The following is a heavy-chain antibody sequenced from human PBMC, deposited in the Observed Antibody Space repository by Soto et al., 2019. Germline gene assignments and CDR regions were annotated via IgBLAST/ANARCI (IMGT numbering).Heavy chain of an antibody. CDR3: ASSPTYYYDSSVYYFDY. CDR1: GYSISSGYY. CDR2: IYHSGST. J-gene: IGHJ4*02. Sequence: KPSETLSLTCAVSGYSISSGYYWGWIRQPPGKGLEWIGSIYHSGSTYYNPSLKSRVTISVDTSKNQFSLKLSSVTAADTAVYYCASSPTYYYDSSVYYFDYWGQGTLVTVSS. V-gene: IGHV4-38-2*01. D-gene: IGHD3-22*01.